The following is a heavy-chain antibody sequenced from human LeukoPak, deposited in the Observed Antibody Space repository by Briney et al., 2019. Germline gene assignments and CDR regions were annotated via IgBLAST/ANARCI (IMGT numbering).Heavy chain of an antibody. CDR2: MNPNSGNT. V-gene: IGHV1-8*01. Sequence: ASVKVSCKASGYTFTSYDINWVRQATGQGLEWMGWMNPNSGNTGYAQKFQGRVTMTRNTSISTAYMELSSLRSEDTAVYYCARGLDGGSYYCYYYMDVWGKGTTVTVSS. CDR1: GYTFTSYD. D-gene: IGHD4-23*01. J-gene: IGHJ6*03. CDR3: ARGLDGGSYYCYYYMDV.